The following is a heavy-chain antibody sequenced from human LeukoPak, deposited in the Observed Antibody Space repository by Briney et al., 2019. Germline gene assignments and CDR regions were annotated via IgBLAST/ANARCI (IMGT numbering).Heavy chain of an antibody. CDR3: ARGRLSDAYSSSSGWFDP. V-gene: IGHV1-69*06. Sequence: SVKVSCKASGGTLSSYAISWVRQAPGQGLEWMGGIIPIFGTANYAQKFQGRVTITADKSTSTAYMELSSLRSEDTAVYYCARGRLSDAYSSSSGWFDPWGQGTLVTVSS. CDR1: GGTLSSYA. J-gene: IGHJ5*02. D-gene: IGHD6-6*01. CDR2: IIPIFGTA.